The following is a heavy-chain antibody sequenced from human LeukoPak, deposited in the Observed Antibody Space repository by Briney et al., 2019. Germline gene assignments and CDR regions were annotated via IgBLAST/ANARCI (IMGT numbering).Heavy chain of an antibody. Sequence: PSETLSLTCAVYGGSFSGYYWSWICQPPGKGLEWIGEINHSGSTNYNPSLKSRVTISVDTSKNQFSLKLSSVTAADTAVYYCARIRRFVARKSTVTKDYWGQGTLVTVSS. CDR2: INHSGST. CDR3: ARIRRFVARKSTVTKDY. V-gene: IGHV4-34*01. J-gene: IGHJ4*02. CDR1: GGSFSGYY. D-gene: IGHD4-17*01.